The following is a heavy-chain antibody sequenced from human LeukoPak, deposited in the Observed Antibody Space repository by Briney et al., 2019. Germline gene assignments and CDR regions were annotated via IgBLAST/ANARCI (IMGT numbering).Heavy chain of an antibody. CDR1: GGSFSGYY. V-gene: IGHV4-34*01. D-gene: IGHD3-22*01. Sequence: MTSETLSLTCAVYGGSFSGYYWSWIRQPPGKGLEWIGEINHSGSTNYNPSLKSRVTISVDTSKNQFSLKLSSVTAADTAVYYCARVLTVEVRDAFDIWGQGTMVTVSS. J-gene: IGHJ3*02. CDR2: INHSGST. CDR3: ARVLTVEVRDAFDI.